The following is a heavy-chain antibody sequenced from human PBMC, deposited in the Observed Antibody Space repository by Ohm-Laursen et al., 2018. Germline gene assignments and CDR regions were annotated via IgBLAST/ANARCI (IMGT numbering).Heavy chain of an antibody. V-gene: IGHV4-59*01. CDR1: DGSISSYY. J-gene: IGHJ5*02. CDR3: ARVSVLNWFDP. Sequence: GTLSLTCTVSDGSISSYYWSWIRQPPGKGLEWIGNIYYSGSTNYNPSLKSRVTMSVDTSKNQFSLKLSSVTAADTAVYYCARVSVLNWFDPWGQGTLVTVSS. CDR2: IYYSGST.